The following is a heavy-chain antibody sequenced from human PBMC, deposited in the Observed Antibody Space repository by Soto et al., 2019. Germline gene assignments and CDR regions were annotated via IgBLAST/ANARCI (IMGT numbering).Heavy chain of an antibody. CDR2: INHSGSN. CDR3: ARTGGMDL. CDR1: GGSFTGYY. J-gene: IGHJ6*02. Sequence: QVQLQQWGAGLLKPSETLSLTCAVYGGSFTGYYWSWLRQPPGKGPEWIGEINHSGSNKYNPALENRVTISLDTSKNQSSLELNSVSAADTAVYYCARTGGMDLWSQGATVTVSS. V-gene: IGHV4-34*01.